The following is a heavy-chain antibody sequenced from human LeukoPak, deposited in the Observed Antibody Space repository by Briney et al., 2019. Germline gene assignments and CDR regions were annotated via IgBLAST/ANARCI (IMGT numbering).Heavy chain of an antibody. Sequence: ASVKVSCKASGYTFTSYGISWVRQAPGQGLEWMGWISAYNGNTNYAQKFQGRVTMTTDTSTSTAYMELRSLRSDDTAVYYCARGSDLYYDSSGYYDYWGQGTLVTVSS. D-gene: IGHD3-22*01. CDR1: GYTFTSYG. CDR2: ISAYNGNT. J-gene: IGHJ4*02. V-gene: IGHV1-18*01. CDR3: ARGSDLYYDSSGYYDY.